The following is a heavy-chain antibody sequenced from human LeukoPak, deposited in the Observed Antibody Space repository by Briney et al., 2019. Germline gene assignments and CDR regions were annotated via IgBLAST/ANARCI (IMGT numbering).Heavy chain of an antibody. V-gene: IGHV3-13*01. J-gene: IGHJ3*02. CDR1: GFTFSSYD. D-gene: IGHD3-10*01. CDR3: ARGVFGYAFDI. Sequence: GGSLRLSCAASGFTFSSYDMHWVRQAPGKGLEWVSAIGTAGDTYYPGSVKGRFTISRENAKNSLYLQMNSLRAGDTAVYYCARGVFGYAFDIWGQGTMVTVSS. CDR2: IGTAGDT.